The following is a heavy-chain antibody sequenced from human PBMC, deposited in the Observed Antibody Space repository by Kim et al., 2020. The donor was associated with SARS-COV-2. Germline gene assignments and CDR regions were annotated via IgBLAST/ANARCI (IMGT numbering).Heavy chain of an antibody. J-gene: IGHJ4*02. V-gene: IGHV3-23*01. D-gene: IGHD6-19*01. Sequence: ESVKRRFTIYEDHPKNTLYLQMNRLRAEDTAVYYCAKETYVSGSMGYFDYWGQGTLVTVSS. CDR3: AKETYVSGSMGYFDY.